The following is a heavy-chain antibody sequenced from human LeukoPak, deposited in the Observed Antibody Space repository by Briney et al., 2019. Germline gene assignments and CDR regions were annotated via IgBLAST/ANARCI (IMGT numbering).Heavy chain of an antibody. J-gene: IGHJ6*03. CDR1: GYTFTSYG. CDR3: ARRGYPVYYYYMDV. V-gene: IGHV1-18*01. Sequence: ASVKVSCKTSGYTFTSYGISWVRQAPGQGLEWMGLISADNGKTKYAQKLQGRVTMTTDTSTTTAYMELRSLRSDDTAVYYCARRGYPVYYYYMDVWGKGTTVTISS. D-gene: IGHD5-12*01. CDR2: ISADNGKT.